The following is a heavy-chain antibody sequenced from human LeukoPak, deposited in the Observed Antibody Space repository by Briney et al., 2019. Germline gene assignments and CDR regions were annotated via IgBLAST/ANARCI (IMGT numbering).Heavy chain of an antibody. J-gene: IGHJ3*02. CDR3: ASFSIAVAGTRGAFDI. CDR1: GFTFSSYA. D-gene: IGHD6-19*01. V-gene: IGHV3-64*01. Sequence: GGSPRLXCAASGFTFSSYAMHWVRQAPGKGLEYVSAISSNGGSTYYANSVKGRFTISRDNSKNTLYLQMGSLRAEDMAVYYCASFSIAVAGTRGAFDIWGQGTMVTVSS. CDR2: ISSNGGST.